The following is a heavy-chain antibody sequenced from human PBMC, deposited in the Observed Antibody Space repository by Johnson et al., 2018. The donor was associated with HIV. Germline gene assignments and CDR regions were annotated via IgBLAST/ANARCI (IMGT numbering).Heavy chain of an antibody. CDR2: IRYDGSNK. J-gene: IGHJ3*02. D-gene: IGHD2-21*01. CDR3: ARERRAGVKGAFDI. CDR1: GFTFSSYC. Sequence: QMLLVESGGGVFQPGRSLRLSCAASGFTFSSYCMHWVRQAPGKGLEWVAFIRYDGSNKYYADSVKGRFTISRYNSKNTLYLQMNSLRAEDTAVYYCARERRAGVKGAFDIWGQGTMVTVSS. V-gene: IGHV3-30*02.